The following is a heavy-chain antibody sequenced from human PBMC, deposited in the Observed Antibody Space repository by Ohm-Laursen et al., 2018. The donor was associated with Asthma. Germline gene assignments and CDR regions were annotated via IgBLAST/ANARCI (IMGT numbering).Heavy chain of an antibody. CDR3: AKEIRGFAFDI. CDR1: GFTFSSYA. D-gene: IGHD3-16*01. J-gene: IGHJ3*02. Sequence: SLRLSCSASGFTFSSYAMHWVRQAPGKGLEWVAVISYDGSNKYYADSVRGRFTTSRDNAKNSVYLQMNSLRAEDTALYYCAKEIRGFAFDIWGQGTMVTVSS. CDR2: ISYDGSNK. V-gene: IGHV3-30-3*01.